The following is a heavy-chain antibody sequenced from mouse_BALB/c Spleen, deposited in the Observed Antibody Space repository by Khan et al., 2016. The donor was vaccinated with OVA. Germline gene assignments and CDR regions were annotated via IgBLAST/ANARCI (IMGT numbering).Heavy chain of an antibody. J-gene: IGHJ3*01. CDR3: ARGYYGDPFAY. CDR1: GFTFSDYY. Sequence: EVELVESGGGLVKPGGSLKLSCAASGFTFSDYYMYWVRQTPEKRLEWVATISDGGSYTSYPDSVKGRFTISRDDAKNNLYLQMNSLKSEDTAMYNCARGYYGDPFAYWGQGTLVTVSA. D-gene: IGHD2-13*01. CDR2: ISDGGSYT. V-gene: IGHV5-4*02.